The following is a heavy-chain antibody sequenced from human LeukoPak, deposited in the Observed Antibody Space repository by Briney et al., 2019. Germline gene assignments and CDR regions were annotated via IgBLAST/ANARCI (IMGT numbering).Heavy chain of an antibody. J-gene: IGHJ4*02. CDR1: GYSYTSYL. CDR2: IYPGDSDT. D-gene: IGHD5-24*01. Sequence: GESLKISCKDSGYSYTSYLIGWVRPMPGKGLEWMGIIYPGDSDTRYSPSSQGQVTISAEKSISTAYLQWSSLKASDTALYYCASRKKGMATAGFDYWGQGTLVTVSS. V-gene: IGHV5-51*01. CDR3: ASRKKGMATAGFDY.